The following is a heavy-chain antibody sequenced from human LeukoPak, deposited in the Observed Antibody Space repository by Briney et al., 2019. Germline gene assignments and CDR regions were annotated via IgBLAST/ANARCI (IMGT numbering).Heavy chain of an antibody. CDR1: GGSFSGYY. CDR2: INHSGST. D-gene: IGHD2-2*01. J-gene: IGHJ6*02. Sequence: LETLSLTCAVYGGSFSGYYWSWIRQPPGKGLEWIGEINHSGSTNYNPSLKSRVTISVDTSKNQFSLKLSSVTAADTAVYYCASRYCSSTSCYYYGMDVWGQGTTVTVSS. V-gene: IGHV4-34*01. CDR3: ASRYCSSTSCYYYGMDV.